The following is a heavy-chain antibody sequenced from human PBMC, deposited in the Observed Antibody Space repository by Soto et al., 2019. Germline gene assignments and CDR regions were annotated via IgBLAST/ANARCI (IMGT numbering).Heavy chain of an antibody. CDR3: ARAQLGYCSSTSCPGGAFDI. V-gene: IGHV1-2*04. J-gene: IGHJ3*02. CDR1: GYTFTGYY. Sequence: ASVKVSCKASGYTFTGYYMHWVRQAPGKGLERMGWINPNSGGTNYAQKFQGWVTMTRDTSISTAYMELSRLRSDDTAVYYCARAQLGYCSSTSCPGGAFDIWGQGTMVTVSS. CDR2: INPNSGGT. D-gene: IGHD2-2*01.